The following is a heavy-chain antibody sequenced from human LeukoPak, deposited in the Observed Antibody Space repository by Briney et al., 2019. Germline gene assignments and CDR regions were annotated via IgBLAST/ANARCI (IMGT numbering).Heavy chain of an antibody. J-gene: IGHJ6*02. CDR2: ISSSSSYI. V-gene: IGHV3-21*01. CDR1: GFTFSSYS. D-gene: IGHD3-9*01. Sequence: GGSLRLSCAASGFTFSSYSMNWVRQAPGKGLEWVSPISSSSSYIYYADSVKGRFTISRDNAKNSLYLQMNSLRAEDTAVYYCARDYDILTGPHGGMDVWGQGTTVTVSS. CDR3: ARDYDILTGPHGGMDV.